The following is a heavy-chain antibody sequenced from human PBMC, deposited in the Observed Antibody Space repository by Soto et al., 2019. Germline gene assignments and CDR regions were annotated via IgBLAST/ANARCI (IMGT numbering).Heavy chain of an antibody. Sequence: ESGGGVVQSGRSLRLSSAASGFTFSTSGMHWIRQAPGKGLEWVAMISHDGGATYYVDSVKGRFTISRDTDKNTLHLQMDSLRPEDTATYYCAKDWGSSGWYNWFDPWGQGTLVTVSS. J-gene: IGHJ5*02. D-gene: IGHD6-13*01. CDR2: ISHDGGAT. CDR3: AKDWGSSGWYNWFDP. V-gene: IGHV3-30*18. CDR1: GFTFSTSG.